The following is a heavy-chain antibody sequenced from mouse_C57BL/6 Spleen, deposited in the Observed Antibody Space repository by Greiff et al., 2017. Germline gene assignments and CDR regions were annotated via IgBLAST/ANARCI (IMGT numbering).Heavy chain of an antibody. CDR2: ISSGGSYT. J-gene: IGHJ2*01. D-gene: IGHD1-1*01. Sequence: EVKLMESGGDLVKPGGSLKLSCAASGFTFSSYGMSWVRQTPDKRLEWVATISSGGSYTYYPDSVKGRFTISRDNAKNTLYLQMSSLKSEDTAMYYCARHLSYFDYWGQGTTRTVSS. CDR3: ARHLSYFDY. CDR1: GFTFSSYG. V-gene: IGHV5-6*01.